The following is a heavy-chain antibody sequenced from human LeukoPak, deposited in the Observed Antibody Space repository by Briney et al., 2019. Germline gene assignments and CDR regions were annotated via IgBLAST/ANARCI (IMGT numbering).Heavy chain of an antibody. Sequence: PSETLSLTCTVSGGSISSYYWSWIRQTPGNGLGGIGYIYYSGSTKYNPSLKRRVSISADTSKNQFSLKLSSVTAADTGVYYCARDCSGGNCYLDAWGQGTLVTVSS. D-gene: IGHD2-15*01. CDR2: IYYSGST. CDR1: GGSISSYY. J-gene: IGHJ4*02. V-gene: IGHV4-59*01. CDR3: ARDCSGGNCYLDA.